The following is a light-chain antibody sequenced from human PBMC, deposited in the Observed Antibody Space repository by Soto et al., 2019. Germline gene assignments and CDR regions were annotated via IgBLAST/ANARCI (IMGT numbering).Light chain of an antibody. Sequence: VGVSQSPGTLSLTTGERATLSCRASQSVSSNYLTWYQQKPGQAPRLLLYGTSSRATGTPDRFSGSGSGTDFTLTINRLEPEDFALYYCQQYGSSPPTFGQGTKVDIK. CDR3: QQYGSSPPT. CDR2: GTS. CDR1: QSVSSNY. V-gene: IGKV3-20*01. J-gene: IGKJ1*01.